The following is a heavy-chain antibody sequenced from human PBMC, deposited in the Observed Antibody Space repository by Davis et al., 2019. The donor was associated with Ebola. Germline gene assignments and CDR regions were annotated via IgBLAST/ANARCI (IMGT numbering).Heavy chain of an antibody. Sequence: GESLKISCAASGFIVSDKYMSWIRQAPGKGLEWVSYISSSGSTIYYADSVKGRFTISRDNAKNSLYLQMNSLRAEDTAVYYCARVNGDYVGVLVHYYGMDVWGKGTTVTVSS. CDR2: ISSSGSTI. J-gene: IGHJ6*04. CDR3: ARVNGDYVGVLVHYYGMDV. CDR1: GFIVSDKY. V-gene: IGHV3-11*01. D-gene: IGHD4-17*01.